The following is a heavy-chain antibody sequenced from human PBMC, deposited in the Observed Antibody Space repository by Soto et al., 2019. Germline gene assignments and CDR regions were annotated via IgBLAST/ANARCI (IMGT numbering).Heavy chain of an antibody. J-gene: IGHJ6*02. CDR1: GGSISSSSYY. D-gene: IGHD3-22*01. Sequence: SETLSLTCTVSGGSISSSSYYWGWIRQPPGKGLEWIGNVYYGGSTYYNPSLKSRVTVSVETSKSQFSLKLSSVTAADTAVYYCAGGDYYHSSGYYFYYYTMDVWGQGTTVTVSS. CDR3: AGGDYYHSSGYYFYYYTMDV. V-gene: IGHV4-39*01. CDR2: VYYGGST.